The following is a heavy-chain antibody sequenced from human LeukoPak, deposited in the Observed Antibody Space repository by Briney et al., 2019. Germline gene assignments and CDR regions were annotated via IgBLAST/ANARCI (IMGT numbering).Heavy chain of an antibody. CDR1: GASISSGDYY. CDR2: IYYSGST. V-gene: IGHV4-30-4*01. J-gene: IGHJ5*02. D-gene: IGHD3-10*01. Sequence: QTSQTLSLTCTVSGASISSGDYYWSWIRQPPGKGLEWIGYIYYSGSTYYNPSLKSRVTISVDTSKNQFSLKLSSVTAADTAVYYCARDGWFGELFWFDPWGQGTLVTVSS. CDR3: ARDGWFGELFWFDP.